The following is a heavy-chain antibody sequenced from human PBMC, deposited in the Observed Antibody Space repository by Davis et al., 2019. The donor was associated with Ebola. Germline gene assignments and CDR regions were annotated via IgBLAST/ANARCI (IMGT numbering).Heavy chain of an antibody. J-gene: IGHJ4*02. CDR1: GGSISSYY. CDR3: ARRVNGYSSGWYYFDY. CDR2: IYYSGST. D-gene: IGHD6-19*01. Sequence: SETLSLTCTVSGGSISSYYWSWIRQPPGKGLEWIGYIYYSGSTYYNPSLKSRVTISVDTSKNQFSLKLSSVTAADTAVYYCARRVNGYSSGWYYFDYWGQGTLVTVSS. V-gene: IGHV4-59*08.